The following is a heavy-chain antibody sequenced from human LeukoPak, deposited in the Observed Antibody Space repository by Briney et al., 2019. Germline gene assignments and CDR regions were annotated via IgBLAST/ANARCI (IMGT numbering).Heavy chain of an antibody. CDR1: GFTFSKAW. CDR2: IKSNADGGTT. V-gene: IGHV3-15*01. Sequence: GGSLRLSCAASGFTFSKAWISWVRQATPKGQDWLGRIKSNADGGTTDYAPPVQGRITISRDDSQNTLSLQLDSLEAECTCRYYRSAYRWQYYKSCFDYRGQGNLVGGSS. D-gene: IGHD3-10*01. J-gene: IGHJ4*02. CDR3: SAYRWQYYKSCFDY.